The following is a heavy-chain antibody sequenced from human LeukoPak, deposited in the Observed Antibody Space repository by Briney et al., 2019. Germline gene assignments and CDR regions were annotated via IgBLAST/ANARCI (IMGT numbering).Heavy chain of an antibody. J-gene: IGHJ4*02. CDR2: ISYDGSNK. CDR3: AKGTLVYRRKIEYYFDY. V-gene: IGHV3-30*18. D-gene: IGHD6-6*01. CDR1: GFTFSSYG. Sequence: PGGSLRLSCAASGFTFSSYGMHWVRQAPGKGLEWVAVISYDGSNKYYADSVKGRFTISRDNSKNTLYLQMNSLRAEDTAVYYCAKGTLVYRRKIEYYFDYWGQGTLVTVSS.